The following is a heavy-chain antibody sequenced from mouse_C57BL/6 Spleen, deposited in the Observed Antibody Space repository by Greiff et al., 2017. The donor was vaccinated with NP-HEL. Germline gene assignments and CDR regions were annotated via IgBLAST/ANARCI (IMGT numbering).Heavy chain of an antibody. CDR3: ARNYDGPFDY. CDR1: GFSLTSYA. V-gene: IGHV2-9-1*01. Sequence: VMLVESGPGLVAPSQSLSITCTVSGFSLTSYAISWVRQPPGKGLEWLGVIWPGGGSNYNSALKSRLSISKDNSKSQVFLKRNSLQTDDTARYYCARNYDGPFDYWGKGTTLTVSS. CDR2: IWPGGGS. J-gene: IGHJ2*01. D-gene: IGHD2-3*01.